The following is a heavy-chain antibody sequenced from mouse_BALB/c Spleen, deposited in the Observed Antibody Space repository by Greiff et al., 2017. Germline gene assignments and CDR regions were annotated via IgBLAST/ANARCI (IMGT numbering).Heavy chain of an antibody. V-gene: IGHV5-17*02. Sequence: EVQGVESGGGLVQPGGSRKLSCAASGFTFSSFGMHWVRQAPEKGLEWVAYISSGSSTIYYADTVKGRFTISRDNPKNTLFLQMTSLRSEDTAMYYCARYGYDEDWFAYWGQGTLVTVSA. D-gene: IGHD2-2*01. CDR2: ISSGSSTI. J-gene: IGHJ3*01. CDR3: ARYGYDEDWFAY. CDR1: GFTFSSFG.